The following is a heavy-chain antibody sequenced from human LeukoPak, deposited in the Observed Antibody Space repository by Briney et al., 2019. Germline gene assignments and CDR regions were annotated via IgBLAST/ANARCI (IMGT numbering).Heavy chain of an antibody. V-gene: IGHV4-34*01. CDR1: GGSFSGYY. Sequence: SETLSLTCAVYGGSFSGYYWSWIRQPPGKGLEWIGEINHSGSTNYNPSLKSRVTISVDTSKNQFSLKLSSVTAADTAVYYCARGQRWLAKFDYWGQGTLVTVSS. D-gene: IGHD6-19*01. J-gene: IGHJ4*02. CDR3: ARGQRWLAKFDY. CDR2: INHSGST.